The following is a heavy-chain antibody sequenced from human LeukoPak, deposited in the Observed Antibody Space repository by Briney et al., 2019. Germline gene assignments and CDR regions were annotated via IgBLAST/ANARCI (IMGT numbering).Heavy chain of an antibody. CDR2: INHSGST. CDR3: ARVMRPAANLGAKKRGTLDY. D-gene: IGHD2-2*01. V-gene: IGHV4-34*01. J-gene: IGHJ4*02. CDR1: GGSFSGYY. Sequence: PSETLSLTCAVYGGSFSGYYWSWIRQPPGKGLEWIGEINHSGSTNYNPSLKSRVTISVDTSKNQLSLKLSSVTVADTAVYYCARVMRPAANLGAKKRGTLDYWGQGTLVTVSS.